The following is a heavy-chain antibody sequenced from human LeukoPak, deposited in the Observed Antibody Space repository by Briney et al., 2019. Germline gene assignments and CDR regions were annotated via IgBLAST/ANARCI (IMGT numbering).Heavy chain of an antibody. CDR2: INHSGST. CDR3: ARGFSVAARSFDY. CDR1: GGSFSGYY. J-gene: IGHJ4*02. Sequence: SETLSLTCAVYGGSFSGYYWSWIRQPPGKGLEWIGEINHSGSTNYNPSPKSRVTISVDTSKNQFSLKLSSVTAADTAVYYCARGFSVAARSFDYWGQGTLVSVSS. V-gene: IGHV4-34*01. D-gene: IGHD2-15*01.